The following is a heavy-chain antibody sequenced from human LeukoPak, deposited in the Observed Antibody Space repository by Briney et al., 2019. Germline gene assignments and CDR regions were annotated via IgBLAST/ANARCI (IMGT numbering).Heavy chain of an antibody. J-gene: IGHJ4*02. D-gene: IGHD3-9*01. CDR3: ATDILTGTPSDY. CDR1: GLSFSASG. Sequence: PGGTLRLSCAGSGLSFSASGMNWVRQAPGKGLEWVAGVTPSGDPTYYADSVKGRFIISRDNSKTTMYLQMNSLRAEDTGVYYCATDILTGTPSDYWGQGTLVTVSS. CDR2: VTPSGDPT. V-gene: IGHV3-23*01.